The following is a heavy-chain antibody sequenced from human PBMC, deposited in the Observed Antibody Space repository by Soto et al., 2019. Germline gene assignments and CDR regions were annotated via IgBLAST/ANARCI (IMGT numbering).Heavy chain of an antibody. V-gene: IGHV3-30-3*01. D-gene: IGHD3-16*01. Sequence: QAQLEESGGGVVQPGGSLRLSCAASGFTFRTYAMHWVRQAPGNGLEWVAVISYDGNNKYYADSVKGRFTVSRDNSKNTLYVQMNSLRVEDTAVYYCARAGGEDGTTNGFDPWGQGTLVTVSS. CDR1: GFTFRTYA. CDR3: ARAGGEDGTTNGFDP. J-gene: IGHJ5*02. CDR2: ISYDGNNK.